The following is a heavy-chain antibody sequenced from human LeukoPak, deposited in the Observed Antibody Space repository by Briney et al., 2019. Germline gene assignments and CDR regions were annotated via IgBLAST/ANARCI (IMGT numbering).Heavy chain of an antibody. D-gene: IGHD5-12*01. J-gene: IGHJ6*03. Sequence: SVKVSCKASGGTFSSYAISWVRQAPGQGLEWMGGIIPIFGTANYAQKFQGRVTITADESTSTAYMELSSLRSEDTAVYYCARGLGSSVATKNYYYYMDVWGKGTTVTVSS. CDR2: IIPIFGTA. V-gene: IGHV1-69*13. CDR3: ARGLGSSVATKNYYYYMDV. CDR1: GGTFSSYA.